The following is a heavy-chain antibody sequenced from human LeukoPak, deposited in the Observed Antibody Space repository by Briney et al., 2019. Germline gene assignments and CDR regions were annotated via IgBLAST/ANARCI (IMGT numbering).Heavy chain of an antibody. V-gene: IGHV3-15*01. Sequence: GGSLRLSCAASGFTFNNAWMNWVRQAPGKGPEWVGRIRTNNEGGTTDYAAHVKGRISISRDDSKNTLYLQMNSLNTEDTAVYYCTPHRTFDYWGQGTLVTVSS. J-gene: IGHJ4*02. CDR1: GFTFNNAW. CDR2: IRTNNEGGTT. CDR3: TPHRTFDY.